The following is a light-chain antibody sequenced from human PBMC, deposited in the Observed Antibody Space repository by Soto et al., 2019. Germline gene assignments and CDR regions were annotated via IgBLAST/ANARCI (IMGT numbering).Light chain of an antibody. Sequence: ESVFTQSPRXXXXSXVXXXTLSFRASQSVSSSYLAWYQQKPGQAPRLLIYGASSRATGIPDRFSGSGSGTDFTLTISRLEPEDFAVYYCQQYGSSPWTFGQGTKVDIK. V-gene: IGKV3-20*01. CDR3: QQYGSSPWT. CDR2: GAS. J-gene: IGKJ1*01. CDR1: QSVSSSY.